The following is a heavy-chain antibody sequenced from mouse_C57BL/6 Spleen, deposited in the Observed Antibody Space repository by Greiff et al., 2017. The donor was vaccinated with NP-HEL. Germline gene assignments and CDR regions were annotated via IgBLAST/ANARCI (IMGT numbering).Heavy chain of an antibody. V-gene: IGHV1-59*01. Sequence: QVQLKQPGAELVRPGTSVKLSCKASGYTFTSYWMHWVKQRPGQGLEWIGVIDPSVSSTNYNQQFKGKATLTVDTSSSTAYMQLSSLTSEDSAVYYCARPLYYSNSFAYWGQGTLVTVSA. CDR3: ARPLYYSNSFAY. J-gene: IGHJ3*01. CDR1: GYTFTSYW. D-gene: IGHD2-5*01. CDR2: IDPSVSST.